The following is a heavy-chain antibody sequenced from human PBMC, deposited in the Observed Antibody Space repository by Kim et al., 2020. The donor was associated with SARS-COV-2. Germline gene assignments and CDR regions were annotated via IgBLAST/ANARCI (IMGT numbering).Heavy chain of an antibody. CDR2: INHSVST. V-gene: IGHV4-34*01. J-gene: IGHJ5*02. Sequence: SETLSLTCAVYGGSFSGYYWSWIRQPPGKGLEWIGEINHSVSTNYNPSLKSRVTISVDTSKNQFSLKLSSVTAADTAVYYCARGRYSSSWYGGLNWFDPWGQGTLVTVSS. CDR1: GGSFSGYY. CDR3: ARGRYSSSWYGGLNWFDP. D-gene: IGHD6-13*01.